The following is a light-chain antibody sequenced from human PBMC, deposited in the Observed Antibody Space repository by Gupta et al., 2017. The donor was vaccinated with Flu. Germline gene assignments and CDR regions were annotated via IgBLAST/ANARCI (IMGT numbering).Light chain of an antibody. CDR1: SSDVGAYNY. Sequence: QSALTQPRSVSGSPGQSVAISCTGTSSDVGAYNYVSWYQQHPGKAPKLIIYDVTKRPSGVPDRFTGSKSGNTASLTLAGLHAEDEADYHCGSCGASYFFGGGTKLTVL. V-gene: IGLV2-11*01. CDR3: GSCGASYF. J-gene: IGLJ2*01. CDR2: DVT.